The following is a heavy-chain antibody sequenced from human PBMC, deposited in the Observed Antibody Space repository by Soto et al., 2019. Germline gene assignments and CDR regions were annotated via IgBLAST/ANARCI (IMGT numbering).Heavy chain of an antibody. CDR1: GYTFTSYG. D-gene: IGHD6-19*01. J-gene: IGHJ6*03. CDR2: ISAYNGNT. CDR3: ASSMGSGWYVDYMDV. Sequence: ASVKVSCKASGYTFTSYGISWVRQAPGQGLEWMGWISAYNGNTNYAQKLQGRVTMTTDTSTSTAYMELRSLRSDDTAVYYCASSMGSGWYVDYMDVWGKGTTVTVSS. V-gene: IGHV1-18*01.